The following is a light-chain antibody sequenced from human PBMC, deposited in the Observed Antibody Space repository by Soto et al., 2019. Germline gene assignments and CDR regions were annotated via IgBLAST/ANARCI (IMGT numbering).Light chain of an antibody. CDR1: QSISSY. CDR3: HQSYSSWT. CDR2: AAS. Sequence: GDRVTITCRASQSISSYLNWYQQKPGKAPNLLIYAASSLHSGVPSRFSGSGSGTDFTLTISSLQPEDFGTFYCHQSYSSWTFGQGTKVDIK. J-gene: IGKJ1*01. V-gene: IGKV1-39*01.